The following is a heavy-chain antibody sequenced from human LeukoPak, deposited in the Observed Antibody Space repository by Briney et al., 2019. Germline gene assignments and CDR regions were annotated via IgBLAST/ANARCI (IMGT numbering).Heavy chain of an antibody. V-gene: IGHV4-39*01. CDR1: GGSISSSSYY. CDR3: ARGRGGFDP. CDR2: IYYSGST. Sequence: KASETLSLTCTVSGGSISSSSYYWGWIRQPPGKGLEWIGSIYYSGSTYYNPSLKSRVTISVDTSKNQFSLKLSSVTAADTAVYYCARGRGGFDPWGQGTLVTVSS. J-gene: IGHJ5*02.